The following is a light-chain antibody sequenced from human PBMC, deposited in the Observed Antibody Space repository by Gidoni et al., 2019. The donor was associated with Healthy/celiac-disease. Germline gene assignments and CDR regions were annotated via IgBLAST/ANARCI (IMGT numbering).Light chain of an antibody. CDR1: QSISSY. CDR2: AAS. J-gene: IGKJ5*01. V-gene: IGKV1-39*01. Sequence: DIQMTQSPSSLSASVGDRVTITCRASQSISSYLNWYQQKPGKAPKLLLYAASSLQSGVPSRFSGSGSGTDGTLTISSLQPEDFATYYCQQSYSTPITFGQGTRLEIK. CDR3: QQSYSTPIT.